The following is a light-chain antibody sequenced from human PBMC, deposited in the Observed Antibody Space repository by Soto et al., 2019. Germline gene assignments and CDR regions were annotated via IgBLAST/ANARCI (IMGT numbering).Light chain of an antibody. V-gene: IGKV1-17*01. CDR1: QGIRNG. CDR2: AAS. J-gene: IGKJ2*01. CDR3: LQHTSYPYT. Sequence: DIQMTQSPSSLSASVGVRGTITCRASQGIRNGLGWYQQKPGKAPKRLIYAASSLESGAPSRFSGRGSWTEFTLTIIRLPPDDCATYYCLQHTSYPYTVGQGTNLEIK.